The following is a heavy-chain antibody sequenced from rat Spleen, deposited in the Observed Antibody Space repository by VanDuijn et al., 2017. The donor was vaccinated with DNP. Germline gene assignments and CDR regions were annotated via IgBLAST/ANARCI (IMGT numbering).Heavy chain of an antibody. D-gene: IGHD1-11*01. CDR3: TRDPNYGGYSERFDY. V-gene: IGHV5-46*01. CDR2: ISISDST. Sequence: EVQLVESGGGLVQPGRSMKLSCEASGFTFSTFPMAWVRQAPTKGLEWVATISISDSTYYRDSVKGRFTISRDNVKSSIYLQMNSLRSEDTATYYCTRDPNYGGYSERFDYWGQGVMVTVSS. CDR1: GFTFSTFP. J-gene: IGHJ2*01.